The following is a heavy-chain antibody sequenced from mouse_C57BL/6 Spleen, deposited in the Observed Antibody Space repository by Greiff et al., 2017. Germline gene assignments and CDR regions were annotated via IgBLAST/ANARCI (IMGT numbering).Heavy chain of an antibody. CDR3: TGTGREVSAMDY. J-gene: IGHJ4*01. D-gene: IGHD4-1*01. CDR1: GYTFTDYE. V-gene: IGHV1-15*01. CDR2: IDPETGGT. Sequence: QVHVKQSGAELVRPGASVTLSCKASGYTFTDYEMHWVKQTPVHGLEWIGAIDPETGGTAYNQKFKGKAILTADKSSSTAYMELRSLTSEDSAVYYCTGTGREVSAMDYWGQGTTVTVSS.